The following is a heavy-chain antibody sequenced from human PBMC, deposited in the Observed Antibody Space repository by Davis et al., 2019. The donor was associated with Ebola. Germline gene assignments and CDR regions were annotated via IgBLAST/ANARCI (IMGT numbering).Heavy chain of an antibody. V-gene: IGHV1-24*01. J-gene: IGHJ6*02. CDR2: FDPEDGET. CDR3: ATDSSYGAVVNYYGMDV. D-gene: IGHD4-17*01. Sequence: ASVKVSCKVSGYTLTELSMHWVRQAPGKGLEWMGGFDPEDGETIYAQKFQGRITMTEDTSTDTAYMELSSLRSEDTAVYYWATDSSYGAVVNYYGMDVWGQGTTVTVSS. CDR1: GYTLTELS.